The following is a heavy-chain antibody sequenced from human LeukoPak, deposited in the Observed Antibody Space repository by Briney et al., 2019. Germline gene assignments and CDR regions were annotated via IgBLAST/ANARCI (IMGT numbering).Heavy chain of an antibody. CDR3: ARDSVPLVPAAIGYFQH. CDR2: ISYDGSNK. D-gene: IGHD2-2*01. CDR1: GFTFSSFA. Sequence: PGGSLRLSCAASGFTFSSFAMHWVRQAPGKGLEWVAIISYDGSNKYYADSVKGRFTISRDNSKNTLYLQVNSLRAEDTALYYCARDSVPLVPAAIGYFQHWGQGTLVTVSS. J-gene: IGHJ1*01. V-gene: IGHV3-30-3*01.